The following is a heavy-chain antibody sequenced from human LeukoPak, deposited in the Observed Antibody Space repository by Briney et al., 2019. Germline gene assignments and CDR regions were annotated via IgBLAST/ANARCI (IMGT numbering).Heavy chain of an antibody. Sequence: GRSLRLSCAASGSTFSNYGMHWGRQAAGKGLEWVAFISKDGSKKYYGGSVTGRFITSRDNSRNTVYLQMDSLRPEDTAVYYCAKDKGWSRVIDYWGQGTLVTVAS. D-gene: IGHD2-15*01. CDR2: ISKDGSKK. J-gene: IGHJ4*02. V-gene: IGHV3-30*18. CDR3: AKDKGWSRVIDY. CDR1: GSTFSNYG.